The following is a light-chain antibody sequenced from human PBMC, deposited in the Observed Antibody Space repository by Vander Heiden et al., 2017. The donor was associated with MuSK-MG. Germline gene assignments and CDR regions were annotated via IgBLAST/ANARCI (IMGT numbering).Light chain of an antibody. J-gene: IGKJ4*01. Sequence: EIVMTQSPAPLSLSPGDRATLSCWASQSVSSNLAWYQHKPGQAPRLLIYGASTRATGGPARCSGSGPGTEFTLTISSLQSEDSAVYYCQQYSNWLLTFGGGTKVEIK. V-gene: IGKV3-15*01. CDR1: QSVSSN. CDR3: QQYSNWLLT. CDR2: GAS.